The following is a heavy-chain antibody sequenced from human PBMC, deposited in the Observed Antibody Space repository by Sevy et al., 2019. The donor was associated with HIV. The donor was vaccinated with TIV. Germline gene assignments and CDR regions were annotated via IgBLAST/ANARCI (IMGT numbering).Heavy chain of an antibody. CDR2: IHSDDTT. Sequence: GGSLRLSCAASGFTVNSNYMTWVRQAPGKGLEGVSVIHSDDTTYHADSVKDRFTISRDNFKNTLYLHMSSLRAEDTAVYYGARGKGGYGYALNYWGQGTLVTVSS. J-gene: IGHJ4*02. D-gene: IGHD5-18*01. V-gene: IGHV3-66*01. CDR1: GFTVNSNY. CDR3: ARGKGGYGYALNY.